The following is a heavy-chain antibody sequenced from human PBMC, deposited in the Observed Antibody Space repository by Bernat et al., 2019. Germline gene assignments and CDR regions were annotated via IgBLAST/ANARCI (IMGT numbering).Heavy chain of an antibody. V-gene: IGHV3-30*03. D-gene: IGHD3-10*01. CDR1: GFTFSNYG. Sequence: QVQLVESGGGVVQPGRSLRLSCAASGFTFSNYGMHWVRQAPGRGLEWVAVISYDGSNEGYADSVKSRFTISRDNSKNTLFLQMNSLRADDTAVYYCAREIGSGTYGQVYFEYWGQGTLVTVSS. CDR2: ISYDGSNE. CDR3: AREIGSGTYGQVYFEY. J-gene: IGHJ4*02.